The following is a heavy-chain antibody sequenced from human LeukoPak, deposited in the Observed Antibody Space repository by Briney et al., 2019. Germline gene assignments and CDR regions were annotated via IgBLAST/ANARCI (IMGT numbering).Heavy chain of an antibody. D-gene: IGHD4-17*01. Sequence: SETLSLTCTVSGYSISSGYYWGWIRQPPGKGLEWIGSIYHSGSTYYNPSLKSRVTISVDTSKNQFSLKLSSVTAADTAVYYCAGETTVTTVDYYYMDVWGKGTTVTVSS. V-gene: IGHV4-38-2*02. CDR3: AGETTVTTVDYYYMDV. CDR2: IYHSGST. CDR1: GYSISSGYY. J-gene: IGHJ6*03.